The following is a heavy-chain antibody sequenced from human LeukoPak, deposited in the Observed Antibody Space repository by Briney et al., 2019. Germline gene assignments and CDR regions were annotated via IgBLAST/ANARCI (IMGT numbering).Heavy chain of an antibody. CDR1: GGSFSGYY. CDR2: INHSGSS. V-gene: IGHV4-34*01. CDR3: ARDRTDDSSGYFDY. D-gene: IGHD3-22*01. J-gene: IGHJ4*02. Sequence: SETLSLTCAVYGGSFSGYYWTWIRQPPGKGLEWIGEINHSGSSNYNPSLKSRVTISVDTSKNQFSLKLSSVTAADTAVYYCARDRTDDSSGYFDYWGQGTLVTVSS.